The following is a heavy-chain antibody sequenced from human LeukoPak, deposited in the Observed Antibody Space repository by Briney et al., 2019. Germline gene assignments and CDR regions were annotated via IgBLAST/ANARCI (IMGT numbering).Heavy chain of an antibody. CDR2: INSDGSST. V-gene: IGHV3-74*01. Sequence: GGTLRLSCVASGFTFSSYAMSWVRQAPGKGLVWVSRINSDGSSTSYADSVKGRFTISRDNAKNTLYLQMNSLRAGDTAVYYCARGGRGSYPNHYYYYMDVWGKGTTVTISS. D-gene: IGHD1-26*01. CDR1: GFTFSSYA. J-gene: IGHJ6*03. CDR3: ARGGRGSYPNHYYYYMDV.